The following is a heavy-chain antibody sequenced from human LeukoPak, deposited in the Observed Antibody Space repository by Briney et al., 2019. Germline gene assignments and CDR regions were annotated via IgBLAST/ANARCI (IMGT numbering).Heavy chain of an antibody. CDR2: IYYSVST. D-gene: IGHD6-19*01. V-gene: IGHV4-59*08. J-gene: IGHJ4*02. Sequence: SETLSLTCSVSGGSINNYYWSWIRQPPGKGLECIGYIYYSVSTNYNPSLKSRVTIPVDTSKNQLSLNLNSVTAAATAAYYCARHSRGSGWYLDYWGQGTLVTVSS. CDR1: GGSINNYY. CDR3: ARHSRGSGWYLDY.